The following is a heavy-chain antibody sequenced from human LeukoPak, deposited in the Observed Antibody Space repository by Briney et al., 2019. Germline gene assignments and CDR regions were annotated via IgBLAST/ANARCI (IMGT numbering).Heavy chain of an antibody. CDR3: ARDLGYYGSGSYYY. J-gene: IGHJ4*02. Sequence: VSVKVSCKASGYTFTSYGISWVRQAPGQGLEWMGWISAYNGNTNYAQKLQGRVTMTTDTSTSTAYMELRSLRSDDTAVYYCARDLGYYGSGSYYYWGQGTLVTVSS. V-gene: IGHV1-18*01. CDR1: GYTFTSYG. D-gene: IGHD3-10*01. CDR2: ISAYNGNT.